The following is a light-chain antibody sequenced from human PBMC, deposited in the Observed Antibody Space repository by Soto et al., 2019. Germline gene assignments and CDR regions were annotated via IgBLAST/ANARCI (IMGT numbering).Light chain of an antibody. CDR3: QQYNSYSRT. J-gene: IGKJ1*01. CDR2: KAS. CDR1: QSISVW. V-gene: IGKV1-5*03. Sequence: DIQMTQSPSTLSASVGDRVTITCRASQSISVWLAWYQQKAGKAPNLLIYKASRLESGVPSRFSGSGSETEFTLTISGLQPGDSATYYCQQYNSYSRTFGQGT.